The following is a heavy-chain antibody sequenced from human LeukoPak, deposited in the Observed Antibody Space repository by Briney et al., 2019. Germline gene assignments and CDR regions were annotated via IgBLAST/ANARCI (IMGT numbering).Heavy chain of an antibody. CDR1: VFTLSSYG. CDR3: ARCPQYYYDSRGCPFGY. D-gene: IGHD3-22*01. Sequence: GGSLRLSCAASVFTLSSYGMRWVRQARWKGLEWVANIKQDESEKYYVDSVKGRFTISRDNAKNSLYLQMNSLRDDDTAMYYCARCPQYYYDSRGCPFGYWGRGTLVTVSS. J-gene: IGHJ4*02. CDR2: IKQDESEK. V-gene: IGHV3-7*01.